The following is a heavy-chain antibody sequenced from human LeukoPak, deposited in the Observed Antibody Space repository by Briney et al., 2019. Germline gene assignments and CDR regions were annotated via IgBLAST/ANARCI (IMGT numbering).Heavy chain of an antibody. J-gene: IGHJ4*02. D-gene: IGHD6-13*01. V-gene: IGHV3-23*01. CDR2: ISGSGGST. Sequence: GGSLRLSCAASGFIFSSYNMNWVRQAPGKGLEWISVISGSGGSTYYADSVKGRLTISRDNSKNTLSLQMNSLRAEDSAIYYCAKGGGYDSSSWYDYWGQGTLVTVSS. CDR3: AKGGGYDSSSWYDY. CDR1: GFIFSSYN.